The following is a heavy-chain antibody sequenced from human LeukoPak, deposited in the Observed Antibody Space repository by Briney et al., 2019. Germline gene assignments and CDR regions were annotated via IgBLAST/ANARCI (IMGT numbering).Heavy chain of an antibody. Sequence: SETLSLTCTVSGGSMSDYYWGCIRQPPGKGLEWIGYISYSGKSNSNPPLKSRVTMSVDMSKNQFSLMLASVTAADTAVYYCVRVGRSLHWNPDFWGLGTLVTVSS. CDR3: VRVGRSLHWNPDF. CDR2: ISYSGKS. V-gene: IGHV4-59*01. J-gene: IGHJ4*02. CDR1: GGSMSDYY. D-gene: IGHD1-1*01.